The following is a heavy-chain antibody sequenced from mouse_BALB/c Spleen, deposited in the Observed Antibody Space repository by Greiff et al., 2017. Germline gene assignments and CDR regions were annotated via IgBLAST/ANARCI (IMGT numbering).Heavy chain of an antibody. D-gene: IGHD2-3*01. CDR2: ISSGSSTI. V-gene: IGHV5-17*02. J-gene: IGHJ4*01. CDR3: ARPFYDGYLYYYAMDY. CDR1: GFTFSSFG. Sequence: EVMLVESGGGLVQPGGSRKLSCAASGFTFSSFGMHWVRQAPEKGLEWVAYISSGSSTIYYADTVKGRFTISRDNPKNTLFLQMTSLRSEDTAMYYCARPFYDGYLYYYAMDYWGQGTSVTVSS.